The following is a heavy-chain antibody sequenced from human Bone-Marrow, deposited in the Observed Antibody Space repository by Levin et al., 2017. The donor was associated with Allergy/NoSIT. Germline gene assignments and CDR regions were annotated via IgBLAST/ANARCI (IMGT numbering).Heavy chain of an antibody. Sequence: PSETLSLTCTVSGGSISSYYWSWIRQPAGKGLEWIGRIYTSGSTNYNPSLKSRVTMSVDTSKNQFSLKLSSVTAADTAVYYCARAPAYDFWSGYRFDYWGQGTLVTVSS. V-gene: IGHV4-4*07. CDR2: IYTSGST. D-gene: IGHD3-3*01. J-gene: IGHJ4*02. CDR3: ARAPAYDFWSGYRFDY. CDR1: GGSISSYY.